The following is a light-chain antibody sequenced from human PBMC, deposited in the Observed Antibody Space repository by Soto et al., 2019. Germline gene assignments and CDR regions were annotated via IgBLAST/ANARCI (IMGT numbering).Light chain of an antibody. CDR1: QDISNY. J-gene: IGKJ2*01. CDR2: DAS. CDR3: QQYDNLPPYT. V-gene: IGKV1-33*01. Sequence: DIQMTQSPSSLSASVGDRVTITCQASQDISNYLNWYQQKPGKAPKLLIYDASNLETGVPSRFSGSGSGTDFTFTISSLLPEDIATSYCQQYDNLPPYTFGQGTKLEIK.